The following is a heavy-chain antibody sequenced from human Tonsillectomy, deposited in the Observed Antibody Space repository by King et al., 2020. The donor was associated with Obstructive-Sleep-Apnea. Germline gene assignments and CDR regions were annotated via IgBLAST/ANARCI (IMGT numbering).Heavy chain of an antibody. V-gene: IGHV3-21*01. D-gene: IGHD7-27*01. Sequence: VQLVESGGGLVKPGGSLRLSCVVSGFSLKNYNMVWVRQAPGKGLEWVSSISSSSSYIYYLDSVKGRYTISRDNAKNSLHLQMNSRRTEDTAVYFCVRDGTGGWYFDLWGRGTLVTVSS. CDR2: ISSSSSYI. CDR3: VRDGTGGWYFDL. CDR1: GFSLKNYN. J-gene: IGHJ2*01.